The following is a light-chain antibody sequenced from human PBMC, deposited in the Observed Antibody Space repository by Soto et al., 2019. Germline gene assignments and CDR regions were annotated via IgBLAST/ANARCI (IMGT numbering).Light chain of an antibody. CDR3: TSYTSDDARHV. V-gene: IGLV2-14*01. Sequence: QSALTQPASVSGTPGQSITISCTGSNSDVGIYDFVSWYQHHPGRAPKLIVSEVSHRPSGVSNRFSGSKSGNTASLTSSGLQSEDEADYYCTSYTSDDARHVFGTGTKLTVL. J-gene: IGLJ1*01. CDR1: NSDVGIYDF. CDR2: EVS.